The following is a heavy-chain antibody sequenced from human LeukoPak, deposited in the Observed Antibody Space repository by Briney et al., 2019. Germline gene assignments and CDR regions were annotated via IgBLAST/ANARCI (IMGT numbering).Heavy chain of an antibody. CDR1: GGSFSGYY. CDR3: ARAYTSSAIYRGGDCLDL. D-gene: IGHD2-21*02. V-gene: IGHV4-34*01. J-gene: IGHJ5*02. Sequence: PSETLSLTCAVYGGSFSGYYWSWIRQPPGKGLEWIGEINHSGSTNYNPSLKSRVTISVDTSKNQFSLKLSSVTAADTAVYYCARAYTSSAIYRGGDCLDLWGQGTLVTVSS. CDR2: INHSGST.